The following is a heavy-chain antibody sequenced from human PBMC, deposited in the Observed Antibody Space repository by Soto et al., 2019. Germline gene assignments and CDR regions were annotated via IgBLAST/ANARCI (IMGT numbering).Heavy chain of an antibody. CDR2: IIPIFGTA. CDR1: GGTFSSYA. CDR3: ASSLIAADHRYYGMDV. Sequence: QVQLVQSGAEVKKPGSSVKVSCKASGGTFSSYAISWVRQAPGQGLEWMGGIIPIFGTANYAQKFQGRVTITADESTSTAYLELSSLRSEDTAVYYCASSLIAADHRYYGMDVWGQGTTVTVSS. J-gene: IGHJ6*02. V-gene: IGHV1-69*12. D-gene: IGHD6-13*01.